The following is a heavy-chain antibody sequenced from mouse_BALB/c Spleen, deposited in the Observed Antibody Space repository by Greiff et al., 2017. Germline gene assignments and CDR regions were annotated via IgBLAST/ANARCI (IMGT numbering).Heavy chain of an antibody. CDR3: SRSSLAY. CDR2: IDPENGDT. V-gene: IGHV14-4*02. CDR1: GFNIKDYY. D-gene: IGHD1-1*01. J-gene: IGHJ3*01. Sequence: VQLKQSGAELVKPGASVKLSCTASGFNIKDYYMHWVKQRPEQGLEWIGWIDPENGDTEYAPKFQGKATMTADTSSNTAYLQLSSLTSEDTAVYYCSRSSLAYWGQGTLVTVSA.